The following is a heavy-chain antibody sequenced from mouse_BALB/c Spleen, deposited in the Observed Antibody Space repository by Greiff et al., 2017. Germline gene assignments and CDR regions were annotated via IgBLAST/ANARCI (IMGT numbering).Heavy chain of an antibody. J-gene: IGHJ4*01. CDR3: ARESDAMDY. V-gene: IGHV5-4*02. CDR2: ISDGGSYT. CDR1: GFTFSDYY. Sequence: EVKLVESGGGLVKPGGSLKLSCAASGFTFSDYYMYWVRQTPEKRLEWVATISDGGSYTYYPDSVKGRFTISRDNAKNNLYLQMSSLKSEDTAMYYCARESDAMDYWGQGTSVTVSS.